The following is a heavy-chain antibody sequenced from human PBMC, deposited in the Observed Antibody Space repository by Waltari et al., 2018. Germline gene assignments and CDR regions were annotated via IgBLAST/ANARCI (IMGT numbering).Heavy chain of an antibody. CDR2: IYHSGST. Sequence: QVQLQESGPGLVKPSETLSLTCAVSGYSISSGYYWGWIRQPPGKGLEWIGSIYHSGSTYYNPSLKSRVTISVDTSKNQFSLKLSSLRSEDTAVYYCASAPYAAPLRNYYYMDVWGKGTTVTISS. CDR3: ASAPYAAPLRNYYYMDV. CDR1: GYSISSGYY. V-gene: IGHV4-38-2*01. J-gene: IGHJ6*03. D-gene: IGHD4-17*01.